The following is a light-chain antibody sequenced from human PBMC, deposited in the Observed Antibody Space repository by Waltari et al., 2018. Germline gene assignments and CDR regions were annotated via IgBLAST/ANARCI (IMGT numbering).Light chain of an antibody. J-gene: IGKJ2*01. CDR1: QNIGSH. V-gene: IGKV3-11*01. CDR2: DAS. CDR3: QQRSNWPRT. Sequence: EIVFTQSPATLSLFPGERATLPCRASQNIGSHLAWYQQKPGQPPRVLIYDASTRATGIPARFSGSGSGADFALTISSLEPDDFAVYYCQQRSNWPRTFGQGTKLEI.